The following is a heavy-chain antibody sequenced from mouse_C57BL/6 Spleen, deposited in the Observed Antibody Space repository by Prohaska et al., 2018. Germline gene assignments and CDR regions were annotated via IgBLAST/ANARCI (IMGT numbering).Heavy chain of an antibody. Sequence: QIQFVQSGPKLKKPGETVKISCKASGYPFTTAGSEWVQRMQGKGYKWICWQTTNSGESKDAEGWKEGVAFAGETWGSNADLQVSNLKREETATYFCERYCIDYRGQGTSLT. D-gene: IGHD6-1*01. V-gene: IGHV9-4*01. CDR3: ERYCIDY. J-gene: IGHJ2*03. CDR1: GYPFTTAG. CDR2: QTTNSGES.